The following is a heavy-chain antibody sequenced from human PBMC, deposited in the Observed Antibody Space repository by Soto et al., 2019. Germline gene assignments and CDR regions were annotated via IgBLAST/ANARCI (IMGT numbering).Heavy chain of an antibody. CDR3: ARENHEYYYDSSGFAFDY. Sequence: ASVKVSCKASGYTFTSYYMHWVRQAPGQGLEWMGIINPSGGSTSYAQKFQGRVTMTRDTSTSTVYMELSSLRSEDTAVYYCARENHEYYYDSSGFAFDYWGQGTLVTVSS. D-gene: IGHD3-22*01. CDR1: GYTFTSYY. CDR2: INPSGGST. V-gene: IGHV1-46*01. J-gene: IGHJ4*02.